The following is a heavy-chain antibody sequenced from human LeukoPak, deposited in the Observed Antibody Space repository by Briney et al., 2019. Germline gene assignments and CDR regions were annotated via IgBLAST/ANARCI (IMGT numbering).Heavy chain of an antibody. J-gene: IGHJ6*03. V-gene: IGHV4-61*05. Sequence: SETLSLTCTVSGVSISSSNSYWGWIRQPPGKGLEWIGYIYYSGSTNYNPSLKSRVTISVDTSKNQFSLKLSSVTAADTAVYYCARGVVAATPLPVYYYYMDVWGKGTTVTVSS. D-gene: IGHD2-15*01. CDR1: GVSISSSNSY. CDR3: ARGVVAATPLPVYYYYMDV. CDR2: IYYSGST.